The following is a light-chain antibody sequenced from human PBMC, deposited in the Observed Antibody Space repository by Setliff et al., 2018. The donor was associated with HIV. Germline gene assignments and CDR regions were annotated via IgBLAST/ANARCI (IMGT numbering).Light chain of an antibody. J-gene: IGLJ3*02. V-gene: IGLV1-47*01. CDR2: RNN. Sequence: QSALTQPPSASGTPGQRVTISCSGSSSNIGSNYVYWYQQFPGTAPKLLIYRNNQRPSGVPDRFSGSKSGTSASLAISGLRSEDEADYYCAAWDDSLSGGVFGGGTK. CDR3: AAWDDSLSGGV. CDR1: SSNIGSNY.